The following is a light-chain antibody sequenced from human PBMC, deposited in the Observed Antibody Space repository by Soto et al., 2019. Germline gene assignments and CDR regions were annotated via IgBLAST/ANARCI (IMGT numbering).Light chain of an antibody. V-gene: IGKV3D-11*01. CDR3: QQGGNWPVT. CDR1: QDVGTY. Sequence: VLAQSPATLSLSPGERATLSCRASQDVGTYVPWYQVRRGQAPRLLISGASKRATGIPDRINGGGSGAEFTLTINSLESEDFGVYFCQQGGNWPVTFGQGTRVEIK. J-gene: IGKJ5*01. CDR2: GAS.